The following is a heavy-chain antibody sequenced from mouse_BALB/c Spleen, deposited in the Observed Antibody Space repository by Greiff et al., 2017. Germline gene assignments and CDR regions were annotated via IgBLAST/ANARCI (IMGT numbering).Heavy chain of an antibody. Sequence: VQLQQSGPELVKPGASVRISCKASGYTFTSYYIHWVKQRPGQGLEWIGWIYPGNVNTKYNEKFKGKATLTADKSSSTAYMQLSSLTSEDSAVYFCARNEKYGNPWCAYWGQGTLVTVSA. CDR3: ARNEKYGNPWCAY. CDR1: GYTFTSYY. D-gene: IGHD2-10*02. J-gene: IGHJ3*01. CDR2: IYPGNVNT. V-gene: IGHV1S56*01.